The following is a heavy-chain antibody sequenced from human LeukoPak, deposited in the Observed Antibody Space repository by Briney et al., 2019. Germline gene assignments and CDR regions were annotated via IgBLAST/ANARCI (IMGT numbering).Heavy chain of an antibody. D-gene: IGHD3-22*01. Sequence: ASVKVSCKVSGYTLTELSMHWVRQAPGKGLEWMGGFDPEDGETIYAQKFQGRVTMTEDTSTDTAYMELSSLRSEDTAVYYCATSPYGTMIVVGLGDYWGQGTLVTVSS. CDR3: ATSPYGTMIVVGLGDY. CDR1: GYTLTELS. CDR2: FDPEDGET. V-gene: IGHV1-24*01. J-gene: IGHJ4*02.